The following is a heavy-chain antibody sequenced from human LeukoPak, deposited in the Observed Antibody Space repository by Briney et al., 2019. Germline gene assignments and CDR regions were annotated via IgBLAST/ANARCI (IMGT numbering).Heavy chain of an antibody. J-gene: IGHJ4*02. CDR3: ARGDGGVLTGYYAVEVPFDY. CDR1: GYTFTGYY. CDR2: INPNSGGT. Sequence: ASVKVSCKASGYTFTGYYMRWVRQAPGQVLEWMGWINPNSGGTNYAQKFQGRVTMTRDTSISTAYMELSRLRSDDTAVYYCARGDGGVLTGYYAVEVPFDYWGQGTLVTVYS. V-gene: IGHV1-2*02. D-gene: IGHD3-9*01.